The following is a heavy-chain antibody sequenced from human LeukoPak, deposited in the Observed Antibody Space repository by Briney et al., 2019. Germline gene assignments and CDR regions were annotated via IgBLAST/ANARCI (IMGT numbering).Heavy chain of an antibody. Sequence: PSETLSLTCTVSGGSISSYYWSWIRQPPGKGLEWIGYIYYSGSTNYNPSLKSRVTISVDTSKNQFSLKLSSVTAADTAVYYCARLSYDRGSGWYWLGYWGQGTLVTASS. CDR3: ARLSYDRGSGWYWLGY. CDR1: GGSISSYY. V-gene: IGHV4-59*08. J-gene: IGHJ4*02. CDR2: IYYSGST. D-gene: IGHD6-19*01.